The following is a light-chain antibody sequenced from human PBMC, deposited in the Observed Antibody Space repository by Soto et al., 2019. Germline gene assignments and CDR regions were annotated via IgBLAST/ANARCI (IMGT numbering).Light chain of an antibody. Sequence: FMLTQPHSVSESPGKTVTISCTRSSGSIANNYVQWYQQRPGTAPTPVIYENKLRPSVGPGRFSGSTDASSNSASLTISGLQTEDEADYYCHSYDADFVIFGGGTKVTVL. CDR3: HSYDADFVI. J-gene: IGLJ2*01. CDR2: ENK. CDR1: SGSIANNY. V-gene: IGLV6-57*04.